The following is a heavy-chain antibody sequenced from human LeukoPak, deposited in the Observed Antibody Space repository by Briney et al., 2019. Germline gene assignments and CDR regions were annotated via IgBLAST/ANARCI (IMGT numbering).Heavy chain of an antibody. J-gene: IGHJ4*02. V-gene: IGHV4-39*07. CDR2: IYYSGST. CDR1: GGSISSSSYY. Sequence: KPSETLSLTCTVSGGSISSSSYYWGWIRQPPGKGLEWIGSIYYSGSTYYNPSLKSRVTISVDTSKNQFSLKLSSVTAADTAVYYCARAYCGGDCSFDYWGQGTLVTVSS. D-gene: IGHD2-21*02. CDR3: ARAYCGGDCSFDY.